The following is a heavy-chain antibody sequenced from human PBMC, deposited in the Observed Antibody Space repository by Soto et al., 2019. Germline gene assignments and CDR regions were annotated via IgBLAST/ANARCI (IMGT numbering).Heavy chain of an antibody. J-gene: IGHJ3*02. V-gene: IGHV4-61*01. CDR1: GDSVSSSNYY. CDR3: ARDFWGTYRRDAFDI. D-gene: IGHD3-16*02. CDR2: IYYSGNT. Sequence: QVQLQESGPGLLKPSETLSLTCNVSGDSVSSSNYYWRRIRQPPGKGLEWIGYIYYSGNTNHNPSLKSRVTISVDTSKNQFSLKLSSVTAADTAVYYCARDFWGTYRRDAFDIWGQGTMVTVSS.